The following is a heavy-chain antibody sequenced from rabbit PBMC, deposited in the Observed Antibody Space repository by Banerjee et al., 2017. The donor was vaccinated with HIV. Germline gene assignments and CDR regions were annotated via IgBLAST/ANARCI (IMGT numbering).Heavy chain of an antibody. CDR3: ARDLAGVIGWNFNL. D-gene: IGHD4-1*01. V-gene: IGHV1S45*01. J-gene: IGHJ4*01. Sequence: QEQLEEAGGDLVKPEGSLTITCTASGFTLSSYWMWWVRQAPGKGLEWIACIGAGSSGTTYYASWAKGPFTISKTSSTTVTLQMTSLTAADTATYFCARDLAGVIGWNFNLWGPGTLVTVS. CDR2: IGAGSSGTT. CDR1: GFTLSSYW.